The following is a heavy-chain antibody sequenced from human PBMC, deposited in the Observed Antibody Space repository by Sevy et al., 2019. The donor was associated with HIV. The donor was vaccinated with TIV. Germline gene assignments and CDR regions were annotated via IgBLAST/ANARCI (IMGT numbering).Heavy chain of an antibody. J-gene: IGHJ1*01. CDR1: GFTFSNAW. D-gene: IGHD3-3*01. CDR2: IKSKTDGGTT. V-gene: IGHV3-15*01. Sequence: GVSLRLSCAASGFTFSNAWMSWVRQAPGKGLEWVGRIKSKTDGGTTDYAAPVKGRFTISRDDSKNTLYLQMNSLKTEDTAVYYCTTSLRFLEWLPPYFQHWGQGTLVTVSS. CDR3: TTSLRFLEWLPPYFQH.